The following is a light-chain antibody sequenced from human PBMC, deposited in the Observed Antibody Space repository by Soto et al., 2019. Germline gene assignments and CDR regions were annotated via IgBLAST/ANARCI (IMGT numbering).Light chain of an antibody. J-gene: IGKJ1*01. Sequence: EIVLTQSPATLSLSPGASATLSCGASQSVSRNYLAWYQQKPGQAPRLLIYDASNRATGIPARFSGSGSGTDFTLTISSLEPEDFAVYYCHQRKSWPRTFGQGTKVDIK. CDR2: DAS. CDR3: HQRKSWPRT. V-gene: IGKV3-11*01. CDR1: QSVSRNY.